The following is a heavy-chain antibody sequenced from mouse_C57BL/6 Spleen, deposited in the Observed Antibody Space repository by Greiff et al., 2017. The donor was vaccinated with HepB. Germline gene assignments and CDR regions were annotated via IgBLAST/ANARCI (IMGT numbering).Heavy chain of an antibody. D-gene: IGHD2-4*01. CDR3: AREGYDYEDY. CDR2: INPYNGGT. V-gene: IGHV1-19*01. Sequence: VQLQQSGPVLVKPGASVKMSCKASGYTFTDYYMNWVKQSHGKSLEWIGVINPYNGGTSYNQKFKGKATLTVDKSSSTAYMELNSLTSEDSAVYYCAREGYDYEDYWGQGTTLTVSS. CDR1: GYTFTDYY. J-gene: IGHJ2*01.